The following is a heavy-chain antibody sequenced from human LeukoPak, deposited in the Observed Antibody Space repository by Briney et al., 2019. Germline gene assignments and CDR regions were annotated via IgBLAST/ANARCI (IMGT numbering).Heavy chain of an antibody. D-gene: IGHD3-10*01. CDR2: IKRKADGETT. CDR1: GFSFNDAW. V-gene: IGHV3-15*07. CDR3: AKDDGSGSYYNPYYFDY. Sequence: GGSLRLSCAASGFSFNDAWMNWVRQAPGKGLEWVGRIKRKADGETTDYAAPVKDRFTVSRDDSKNTLYLQMNSLKTEDTAVYYCAKDDGSGSYYNPYYFDYWGQGTLVTVSS. J-gene: IGHJ4*02.